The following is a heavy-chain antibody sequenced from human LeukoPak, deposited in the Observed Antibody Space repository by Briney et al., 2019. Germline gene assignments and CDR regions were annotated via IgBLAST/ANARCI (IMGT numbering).Heavy chain of an antibody. Sequence: GGSLRLSCAASGFTFSSYWMHWVRQAPGKGLVWVSRINSDGSSAAYADSVKGRFTISRDNAKNTLYLEMNNLRAEDAALYYCFSSAVGGWGQGTLVTVSS. D-gene: IGHD6-6*01. V-gene: IGHV3-74*01. CDR3: FSSAVGG. CDR1: GFTFSSYW. CDR2: INSDGSSA. J-gene: IGHJ4*02.